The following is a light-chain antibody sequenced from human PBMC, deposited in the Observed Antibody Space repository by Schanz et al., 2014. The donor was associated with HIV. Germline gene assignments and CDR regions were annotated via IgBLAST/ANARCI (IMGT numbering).Light chain of an antibody. CDR2: GAS. CDR1: QSVRSTH. V-gene: IGKV3-15*01. CDR3: QQYNNWPPT. J-gene: IGKJ1*01. Sequence: VLTQSPGTLSLSPGEGAALSCRASQSVRSTHLAWYQQRPGQAPRLLIYGASTRATGIPARFSGSGSGTEFTLTISSLQSEDFAVYYCQQYNNWPPTFGQGTKVEIK.